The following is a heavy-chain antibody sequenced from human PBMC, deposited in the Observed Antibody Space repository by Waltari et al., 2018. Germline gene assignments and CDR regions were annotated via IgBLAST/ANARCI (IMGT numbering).Heavy chain of an antibody. CDR2: IRLLVVFG. J-gene: IGHJ6*02. CDR1: GGTPFKNYD. CDR3: GRDETIAGYYFGTDV. D-gene: IGHD2-15*01. V-gene: IGHV1-69*12. Sequence: QAQLVQSGAEVMRPGSSVKISCKASGGTPFKNYDISWVRLAPGKGLEWMGGIRLLVVFGADAPKCRDRLTFTADESTTTAYMELRSLTPEDSAIYFCGRDETIAGYYFGTDVWGQGTTVTVSS.